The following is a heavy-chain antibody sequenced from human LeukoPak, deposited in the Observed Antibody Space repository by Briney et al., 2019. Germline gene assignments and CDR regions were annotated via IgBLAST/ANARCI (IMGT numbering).Heavy chain of an antibody. Sequence: PSETLSLTCTVSGGSISSYYWSLIRQPPGKGLEWIGYIYYSGSTNYNPSLKSRVTISVDTSKNQFSLKLSSVTAADTAVYYCARDLIAAAGDNWFDPWGQGTLVTVSS. D-gene: IGHD6-13*01. V-gene: IGHV4-59*01. J-gene: IGHJ5*02. CDR3: ARDLIAAAGDNWFDP. CDR2: IYYSGST. CDR1: GGSISSYY.